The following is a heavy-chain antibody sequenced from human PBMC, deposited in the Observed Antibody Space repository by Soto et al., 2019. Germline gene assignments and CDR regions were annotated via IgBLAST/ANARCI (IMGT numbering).Heavy chain of an antibody. Sequence: QVQLVESGGGVVLPGRSLNLSCAASGFTFSSTAMHWVRQAPGKGLEWVAVISYDGNIKYYADSVKGRFTISRDNSKNTLDLQMSSLRTDDTAVYYCAKDGGWHRYYYYAMDVWGQGTTVTVS. J-gene: IGHJ6*02. V-gene: IGHV3-30*18. CDR2: ISYDGNIK. CDR1: GFTFSSTA. CDR3: AKDGGWHRYYYYAMDV. D-gene: IGHD3-16*01.